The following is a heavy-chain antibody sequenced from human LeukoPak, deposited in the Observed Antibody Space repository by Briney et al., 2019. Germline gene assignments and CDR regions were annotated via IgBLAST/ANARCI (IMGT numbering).Heavy chain of an antibody. V-gene: IGHV4-34*01. CDR1: GGSFRGYC. Sequence: SESLSLTCAVYGGSFRGYCWSWIRQPPGKGLEWIGEVDYSGSISYNPCLKSRVTISADTSKNQFSLKLSSVTAADTAVYYCARVYGGPHDYWGQGTLVTVSS. CDR2: VDYSGSI. J-gene: IGHJ4*02. CDR3: ARVYGGPHDY. D-gene: IGHD4-23*01.